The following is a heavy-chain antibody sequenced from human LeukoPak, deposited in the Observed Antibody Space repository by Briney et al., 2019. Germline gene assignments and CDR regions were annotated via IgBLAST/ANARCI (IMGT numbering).Heavy chain of an antibody. Sequence: GGSLRLSCAASGFTFSDYYMSWIRQAPGKGLEWVSYISSSGSTIYYADSVKGRFTISRDNAKNSLYLQTNSLRAEDTAVYYCARDSNYYYDSSGYYPQFDYWGQGTLVTVSS. D-gene: IGHD3-22*01. CDR3: ARDSNYYYDSSGYYPQFDY. J-gene: IGHJ4*02. CDR2: ISSSGSTI. CDR1: GFTFSDYY. V-gene: IGHV3-11*04.